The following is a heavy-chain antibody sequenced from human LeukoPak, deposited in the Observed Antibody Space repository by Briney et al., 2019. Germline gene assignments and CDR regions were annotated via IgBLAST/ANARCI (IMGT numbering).Heavy chain of an antibody. Sequence: GGSLRLSCAASGFTFSSYWMHWVRQAPGKGLVWVSRIDSDGSSTNYADSVKGRFTISRDNSKNTLYLQMNSLRAEDTAVYYCARESSDWFSDAFDIWGQGTVVTVSS. J-gene: IGHJ3*02. D-gene: IGHD6-19*01. CDR3: ARESSDWFSDAFDI. V-gene: IGHV3-74*01. CDR1: GFTFSSYW. CDR2: IDSDGSST.